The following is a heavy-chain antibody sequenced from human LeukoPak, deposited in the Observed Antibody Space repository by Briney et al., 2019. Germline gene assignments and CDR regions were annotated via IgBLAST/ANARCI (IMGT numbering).Heavy chain of an antibody. D-gene: IGHD4-17*01. CDR2: INPSGGST. Sequence: ASVKVSCKASGYTFTSYYMHWVRQAPGQGLEWMGIINPSGGSTSYAQKFQGRVTMTRDMSTSTVYMGLSSLRSEDTAVYYCARTTVTTGRTNWFDPWGQGTLVTVSS. V-gene: IGHV1-46*01. J-gene: IGHJ5*02. CDR1: GYTFTSYY. CDR3: ARTTVTTGRTNWFDP.